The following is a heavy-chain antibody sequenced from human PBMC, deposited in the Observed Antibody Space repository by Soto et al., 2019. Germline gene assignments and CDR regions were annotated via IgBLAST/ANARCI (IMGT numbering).Heavy chain of an antibody. J-gene: IGHJ4*02. CDR1: GFTFSTYA. CDR3: AKPNLFCSSASCYDY. V-gene: IGHV3-23*01. Sequence: GGSLRLSCAASGFTFSTYAMSWVRQAPGKGLEWVAVIGGSGGNTYSADSVKGRFTISRDNSKNTLYLQMDSLRAEDTAVYYCAKPNLFCSSASCYDYWGQGTLVTVS. CDR2: IGGSGGNT. D-gene: IGHD2-2*01.